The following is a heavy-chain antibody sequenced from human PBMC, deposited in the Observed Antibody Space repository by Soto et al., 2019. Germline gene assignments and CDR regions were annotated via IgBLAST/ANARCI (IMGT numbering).Heavy chain of an antibody. CDR1: GYSISSGYY. Sequence: PSETLSLTCAVSGYSISSGYYWGWIRQPPGKGLEWIGSISHSGRTYYNPSLKRRATISVDTSKNQFSLKMSSLTAADTDVYYCARGGDIAVGTANFPDDWGQGTLVTVSS. CDR3: ARGGDIAVGTANFPDD. J-gene: IGHJ4*02. CDR2: ISHSGRT. V-gene: IGHV4-38-2*01. D-gene: IGHD2-21*02.